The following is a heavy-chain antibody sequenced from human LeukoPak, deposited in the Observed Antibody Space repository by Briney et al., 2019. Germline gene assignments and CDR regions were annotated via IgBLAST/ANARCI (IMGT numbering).Heavy chain of an antibody. CDR2: FSSGSSSI. CDR1: GFTFSTYS. Sequence: PGGSLRLSCAASGFTFSTYSMNWVRQAPGKGLEWVCYFSSGSSSIYFGASVKGRFTISRHNAKNSTYLQMDSLLEHDPTVYSFAREGGRRNEVWGEGTLVTDSS. J-gene: IGHJ4*02. D-gene: IGHD3-16*01. CDR3: AREGGRRNEV. V-gene: IGHV3-48*02.